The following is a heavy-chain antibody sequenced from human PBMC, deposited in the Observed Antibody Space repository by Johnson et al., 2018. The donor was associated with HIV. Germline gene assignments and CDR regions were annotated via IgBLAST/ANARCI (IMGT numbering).Heavy chain of an antibody. V-gene: IGHV3-53*01. CDR1: GFTVSSNY. Sequence: VQLMESGGGLIQPGGSLRLSCAASGFTVSSNYMSWVRQAPGKGLEWVSVIYSGGSTYYADSVKGRFTISRDNSKNTLYLQMDSLSAEDTALHYCAKDRSSGFGFLSYDVFDIWGQGTMVIVSS. D-gene: IGHD3-16*01. CDR2: IYSGGST. J-gene: IGHJ3*02. CDR3: AKDRSSGFGFLSYDVFDI.